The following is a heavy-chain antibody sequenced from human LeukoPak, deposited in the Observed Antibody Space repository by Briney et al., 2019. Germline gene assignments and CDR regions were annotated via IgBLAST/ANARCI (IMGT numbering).Heavy chain of an antibody. V-gene: IGHV1-2*02. CDR1: GYTFTGYY. D-gene: IGHD6-13*01. J-gene: IGHJ4*02. CDR3: ARGPSSSWCDY. CDR2: INPNSGGT. Sequence: ASVKVSCKASGYTFTGYYMHWVRQAPGQGLEWMGWINPNSGGTNYAQKFQGRVTMTRDTSTSTAYMDLSRLRSEDTAVYYCARGPSSSWCDYWGQGTLVTVSS.